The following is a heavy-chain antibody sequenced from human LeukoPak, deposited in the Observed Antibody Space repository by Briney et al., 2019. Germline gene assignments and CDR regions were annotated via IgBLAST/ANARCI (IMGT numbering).Heavy chain of an antibody. CDR1: GGSFSDYD. D-gene: IGHD1-26*01. CDR3: AREGVGATASYFDY. J-gene: IGHJ4*02. Sequence: SETLSLTCAVSGGSFSDYDWSWIRQPPGKGLEWIGSIYHSGSTYYNPSLKSRVTISVDTSKNQFSLKLSSVTAADTAVYYCAREGVGATASYFDYWGQGTLVTVSS. V-gene: IGHV4-38-2*02. CDR2: IYHSGST.